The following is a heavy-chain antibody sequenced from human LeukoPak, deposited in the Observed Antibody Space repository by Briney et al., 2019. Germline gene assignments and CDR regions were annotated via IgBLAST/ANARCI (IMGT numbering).Heavy chain of an antibody. V-gene: IGHV4-39*01. D-gene: IGHD6-13*01. CDR1: GGSISSSSYY. Sequence: SETLSLTCTVSGGSISSSSYYWGWIRQPPGKGLEWIGSIYYSGSTYYNPSLKSRVTISVDTSKNQLSLKLSSVTAADTAVYYCARLASTIIAAAGIFDYWGQGTLVTVSS. CDR3: ARLASTIIAAAGIFDY. J-gene: IGHJ4*02. CDR2: IYYSGST.